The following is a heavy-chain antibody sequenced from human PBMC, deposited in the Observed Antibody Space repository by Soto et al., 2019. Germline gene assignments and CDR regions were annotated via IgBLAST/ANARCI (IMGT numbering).Heavy chain of an antibody. V-gene: IGHV1-69*13. CDR2: IIPIFGTA. CDR3: AKGYCSGGSCGGGYYYGMDV. D-gene: IGHD2-15*01. Sequence: ASVKVSCKASGGTFSSYAISWVRQAPGQGLGWMGGIIPIFGTANYAQKFQGRVTITADESTSTAYMELSSLRSEDTAVYYCAKGYCSGGSCGGGYYYGMDVWGQVTTVTVSS. J-gene: IGHJ6*02. CDR1: GGTFSSYA.